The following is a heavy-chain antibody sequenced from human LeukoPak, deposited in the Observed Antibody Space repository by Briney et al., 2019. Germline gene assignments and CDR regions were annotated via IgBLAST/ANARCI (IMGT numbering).Heavy chain of an antibody. CDR1: GGTFSSYA. Sequence: SVKVSCKASGGTFSSYAISWVRQAPGQGLEWMGRIIPIFGTANYAQKFQGRVTITTDESTSTAYMELSSLRSEDTAVYYCARDIVVVVADRLSYEGYMDVWGKGTTVTVSS. J-gene: IGHJ6*03. CDR3: ARDIVVVVADRLSYEGYMDV. D-gene: IGHD2-15*01. V-gene: IGHV1-69*05. CDR2: IIPIFGTA.